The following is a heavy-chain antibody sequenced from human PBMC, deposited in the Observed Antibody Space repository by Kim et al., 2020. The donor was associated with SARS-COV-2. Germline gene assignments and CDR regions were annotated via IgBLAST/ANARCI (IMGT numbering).Heavy chain of an antibody. CDR3: ARVDSSGWPVIDY. D-gene: IGHD6-19*01. V-gene: IGHV6-1*01. Sequence: YAVSVKSRITINPDTSKNQFSLQLNSVTPEDTAVYYCARVDSSGWPVIDYWGQGTLVTVSS. J-gene: IGHJ4*02.